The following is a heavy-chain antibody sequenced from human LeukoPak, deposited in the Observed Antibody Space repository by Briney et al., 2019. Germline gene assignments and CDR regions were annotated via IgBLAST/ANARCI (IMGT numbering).Heavy chain of an antibody. CDR3: AKDPRSSGWNPNWFDP. D-gene: IGHD6-19*01. Sequence: PGGSLRLSCAASGFTFSSYAMSWVRQAPGKGLEWVSAISGSGGSTYYADSAKGRFTISRDNSKNTLYLQMNSLRAEDTAVYYCAKDPRSSGWNPNWFDPWGQGTLVTVSS. J-gene: IGHJ5*02. CDR1: GFTFSSYA. CDR2: ISGSGGST. V-gene: IGHV3-23*01.